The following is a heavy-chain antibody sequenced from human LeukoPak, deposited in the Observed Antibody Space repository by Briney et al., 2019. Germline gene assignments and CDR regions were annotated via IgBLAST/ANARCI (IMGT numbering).Heavy chain of an antibody. CDR2: IYPGDSDT. D-gene: IGHD2-2*01. Sequence: GESLKISCKGSGYSFTSYWIGWVRQMPGKGLEWMGIIYPGDSDTRYSPSFQGQVTISADKSISTAYLQWSSLKASDTAMYYCARHFSSRHDAFDIWGQGTMVTVSS. J-gene: IGHJ3*02. V-gene: IGHV5-51*01. CDR1: GYSFTSYW. CDR3: ARHFSSRHDAFDI.